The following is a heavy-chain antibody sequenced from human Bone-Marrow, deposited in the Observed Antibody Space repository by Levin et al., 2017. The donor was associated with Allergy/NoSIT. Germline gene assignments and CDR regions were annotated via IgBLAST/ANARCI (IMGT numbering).Heavy chain of an antibody. V-gene: IGHV3-30-3*01. J-gene: IGHJ6*02. CDR1: GFTFSSYA. CDR3: AREYSSSWQGDYYYGMDG. D-gene: IGHD6-13*01. Sequence: GGSLRLSCAASGFTFSSYAMHWVRQAPGKGLEWVAVISYDGSNKYYADSVKGRFTISRDNSKNTLYLQMNSLRAEDTAVYYCAREYSSSWQGDYYYGMDGWGQGTTVTVSS. CDR2: ISYDGSNK.